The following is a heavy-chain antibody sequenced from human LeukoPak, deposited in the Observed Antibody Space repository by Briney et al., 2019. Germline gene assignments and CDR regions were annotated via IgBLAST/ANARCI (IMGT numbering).Heavy chain of an antibody. CDR3: ARDRSSGYYKGDAFDI. Sequence: SETLSLTCTVSGGSISSGSYYWSWIRQPAGKGLEWIGRIYTSGSTNYNPSLKSRVTISVDTSKNQFSLKLSSVTAADTAVYYCARDRSSGYYKGDAFDIWGQGTMVTVSS. D-gene: IGHD3-22*01. CDR1: GGSISSGSYY. J-gene: IGHJ3*02. CDR2: IYTSGST. V-gene: IGHV4-61*02.